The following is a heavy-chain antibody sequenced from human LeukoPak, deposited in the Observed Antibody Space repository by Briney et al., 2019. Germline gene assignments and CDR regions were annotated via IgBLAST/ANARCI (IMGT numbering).Heavy chain of an antibody. D-gene: IGHD6-13*01. CDR3: ARGWYSSRNWFDP. CDR1: GGSISTYY. Sequence: PSETLSLTCTVSGGSISTYYWTWIRQPPGKGLEWIGYIYYGGSTNYNPSLKSRVTISADTSKNHFSLKLASVTAADTAVYYCARGWYSSRNWFDPWGQGTLVTVSS. CDR2: IYYGGST. J-gene: IGHJ5*02. V-gene: IGHV4-59*12.